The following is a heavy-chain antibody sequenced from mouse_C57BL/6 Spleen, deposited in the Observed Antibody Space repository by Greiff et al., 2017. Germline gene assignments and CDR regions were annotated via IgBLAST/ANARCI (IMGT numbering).Heavy chain of an antibody. J-gene: IGHJ1*03. D-gene: IGHD4-1*01. CDR2: INYDGSST. Sequence: EVQVVESEGGLVQPGSSMKLSCTASGFTFSDYYMAWVRQVPEKGLEWVANINYDGSSTYYLDSLKSRFIISRDNAKNILYLQMSSLKSEDTATYYCARGTGTYWYFDVWGTGTTVTVSS. V-gene: IGHV5-16*01. CDR1: GFTFSDYY. CDR3: ARGTGTYWYFDV.